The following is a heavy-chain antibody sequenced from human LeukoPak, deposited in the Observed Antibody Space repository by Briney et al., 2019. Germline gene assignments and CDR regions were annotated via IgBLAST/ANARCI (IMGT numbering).Heavy chain of an antibody. V-gene: IGHV3-7*01. CDR3: ARGMRQIVVVPAAIDL. CDR1: GFTFTDCH. Sequence: GGSLRLSCTTSGFTFTDCHMSWVRQAPGKGLEWVANIKQDGSEKYYVDSVKGRFTISRDNAKNSLYLQMNSLRAEDTAVYYCARGMRQIVVVPAAIDLWGQGTLVTVSS. CDR2: IKQDGSEK. D-gene: IGHD2-2*01. J-gene: IGHJ4*02.